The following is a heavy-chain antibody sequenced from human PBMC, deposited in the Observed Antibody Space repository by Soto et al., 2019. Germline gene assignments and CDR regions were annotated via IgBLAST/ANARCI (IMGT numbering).Heavy chain of an antibody. CDR3: ALPSCGGDCYSPFDY. D-gene: IGHD2-21*02. V-gene: IGHV3-23*01. CDR1: GFGLSTYA. CDR2: ISANSGNT. J-gene: IGHJ4*02. Sequence: ELQLLESGGGFVQPGGSLRLSCTASGFGLSTYAISWVRQAPGKGLEWVSVISANSGNTDYADSVKGRFTISRDKSENTVFLQMNRLRAEDTAVYYCALPSCGGDCYSPFDYWGQGTLATVSS.